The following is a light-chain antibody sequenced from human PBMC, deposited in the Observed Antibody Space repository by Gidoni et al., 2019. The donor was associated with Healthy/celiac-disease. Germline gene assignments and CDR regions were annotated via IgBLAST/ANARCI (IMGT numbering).Light chain of an antibody. V-gene: IGKV3-20*01. CDR1: QSVSSSY. CDR2: GAS. Sequence: EIVLTQSPGTLSLSPGERATLSCRAFQSVSSSYLAWYQQKPGQAPRLLIYGASSRATGIPDRLSGSGSGTDFTLTISRLEPEDFAVYYCQQYGSSLSITFGQGTRLEIK. J-gene: IGKJ5*01. CDR3: QQYGSSLSIT.